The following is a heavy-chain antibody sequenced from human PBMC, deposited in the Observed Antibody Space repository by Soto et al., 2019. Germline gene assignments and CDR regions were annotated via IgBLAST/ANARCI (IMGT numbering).Heavy chain of an antibody. J-gene: IGHJ4*02. CDR3: AKVDDSSGHYYDPIDY. CDR2: ITGSGGTT. D-gene: IGHD3-22*01. CDR1: GFTFSSYA. Sequence: EVQLLESGGGLVQPGGSLRLSCAASGFTFSSYAMTWVRQAPGKGLDWVSVITGSGGTTYYADSVKGRFTISRDNSKKTLYLQMNSLRAEDTAVYYCAKVDDSSGHYYDPIDYWGQGTLVTVSS. V-gene: IGHV3-23*01.